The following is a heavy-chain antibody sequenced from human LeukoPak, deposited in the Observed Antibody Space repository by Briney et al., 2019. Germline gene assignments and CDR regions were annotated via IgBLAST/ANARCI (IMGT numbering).Heavy chain of an antibody. Sequence: PSETLSLTCIVSGGSISSSSYWWGWIRQPPGKGLEWIGTIHYSGSTNYNPSLKSRVTISVDTSKNQFSLKLSSVTAADTAVYYCARQFALSFGAFDIWGQGTMVTVSS. CDR1: GGSISSSSYW. V-gene: IGHV4-39*01. CDR2: IHYSGST. CDR3: ARQFALSFGAFDI. D-gene: IGHD3-10*01. J-gene: IGHJ3*02.